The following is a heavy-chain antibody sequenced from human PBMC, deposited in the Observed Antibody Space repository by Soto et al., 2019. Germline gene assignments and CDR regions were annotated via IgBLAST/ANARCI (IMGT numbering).Heavy chain of an antibody. CDR1: GLTFGSRA. CDR2: ITDTGGDA. Sequence: GGSLRLSCVASGLTFGSRAMSWVRQAPGEGLQWVSTITDTGGDAKYADSVRGRFVISRDNSKKTLYLQMTSLTAEDSAMYYCARGSTDSYPGSRIFDFWGRGTLVTVS. CDR3: ARGSTDSYPGSRIFDF. D-gene: IGHD3-10*01. J-gene: IGHJ4*02. V-gene: IGHV3-23*01.